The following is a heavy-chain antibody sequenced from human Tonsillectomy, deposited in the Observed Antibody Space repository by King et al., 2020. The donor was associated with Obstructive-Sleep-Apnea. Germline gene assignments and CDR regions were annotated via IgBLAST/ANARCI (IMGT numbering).Heavy chain of an antibody. V-gene: IGHV2-26*01. CDR2: IFSNDEK. D-gene: IGHD4-23*01. CDR3: ARTPTTMVTPDY. Sequence: TLKESGPVLVKPTETLTLTCTVSGFSLSNTRVGVSWIRQPPGKALEWLAHIFSNDEKSYSTSLRSRLTISKDTSKSQVVLTMTNMDPVDTATYYCARTPTTMVTPDYWGQGTLVTVSS. J-gene: IGHJ4*02. CDR1: GFSLSNTRVG.